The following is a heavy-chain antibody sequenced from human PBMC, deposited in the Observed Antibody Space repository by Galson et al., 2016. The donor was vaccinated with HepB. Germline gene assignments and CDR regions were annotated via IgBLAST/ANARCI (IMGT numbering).Heavy chain of an antibody. V-gene: IGHV3-23*01. D-gene: IGHD2-8*01. J-gene: IGHJ4*01. Sequence: SLRLSCAASGFSFMSYRMAWVRQAPGKGLEWLSEIDGAVGGDGITHYTDSVKGRFAISRDNSKNALYLQMNSLRADDTDLYFCVRMGHCPAYGVCFNNYFHWRGHRTLMTVS. CDR1: GFSFMSYR. CDR3: VRMGHCPAYGVCFNNYFHW. CDR2: IDGAVGGDGIT.